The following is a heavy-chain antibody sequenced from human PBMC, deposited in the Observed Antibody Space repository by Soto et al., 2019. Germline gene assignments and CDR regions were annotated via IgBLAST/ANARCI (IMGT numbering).Heavy chain of an antibody. CDR2: MNHSGST. CDR3: ARALPVSRYCISIDCPRSGMDV. Sequence: PSETMPRTWALYRGSLSGYYWSWVRQPPGKGLEWIAEMNHSGSTNYNPSLKSRVTISVDTSKNYFSLKLSFVTAADTAVYYCARALPVSRYCISIDCPRSGMDVWGQGTTVTVS. CDR1: RGSLSGYY. V-gene: IGHV4-34*01. D-gene: IGHD2-2*01. J-gene: IGHJ6*02.